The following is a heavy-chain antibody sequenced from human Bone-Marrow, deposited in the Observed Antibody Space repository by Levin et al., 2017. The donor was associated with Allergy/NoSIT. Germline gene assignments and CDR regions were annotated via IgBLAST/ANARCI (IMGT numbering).Heavy chain of an antibody. D-gene: IGHD1-26*01. CDR2: INPSDDTT. CDR3: ARDLVGPTGFAY. V-gene: IGHV1-46*01. CDR1: GDTFTNSY. J-gene: IGHJ4*02. Sequence: GESLKISCKASGDTFTNSYMHWVRQAPGQGLEWMSVINPSDDTTIYAQKFQGRVTMTRDTSTSTVYMDLSSLRSEDTAVYYCARDLVGPTGFAYWGQGTLVTVSS.